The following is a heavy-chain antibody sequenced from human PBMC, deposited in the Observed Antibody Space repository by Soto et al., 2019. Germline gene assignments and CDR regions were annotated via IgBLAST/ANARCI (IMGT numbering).Heavy chain of an antibody. CDR1: GGSISSSNW. Sequence: PSETLSLTCTVSGGSISSSNWWSWIRQPPGKGMEWIGEIYHSGSTNYNPSLKSRVTISVDKSKNQFSLKLSSVTAADTALYYCARDQGGYYDISREFDPWGQGTLATVSS. D-gene: IGHD3-22*01. V-gene: IGHV4-4*02. CDR3: ARDQGGYYDISREFDP. CDR2: IYHSGST. J-gene: IGHJ5*02.